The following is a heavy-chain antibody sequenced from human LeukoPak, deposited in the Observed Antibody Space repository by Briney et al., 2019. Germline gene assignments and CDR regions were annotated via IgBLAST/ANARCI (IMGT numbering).Heavy chain of an antibody. CDR2: INPSGGSR. V-gene: IGHV1-46*01. Sequence: ASVTVSCKASGYTGTSYSMHWVRQAPGQGLEWMGIINPSGGSRSYAQKFQGRVTMTRDTSTSTVYMEVSSLRSEAEVFDCCAQGTANFWSGYCSHFDYWGQGTLVTVSS. D-gene: IGHD3-3*01. CDR3: AQGTANFWSGYCSHFDY. CDR1: GYTGTSYS. J-gene: IGHJ4*02.